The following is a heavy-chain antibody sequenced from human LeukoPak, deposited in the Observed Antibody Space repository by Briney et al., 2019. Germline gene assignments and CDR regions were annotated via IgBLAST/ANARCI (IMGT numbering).Heavy chain of an antibody. Sequence: GGSLRLSCAASGFTFSSYGMHWVRQAPGKGLEWVAFIRYDGSNKYYADSVKGRFTISRDNSKNTLYLQMNSLRAEDTAVYYCAKDKGYSSSGFDYWGQGTLVTVSS. V-gene: IGHV3-30*02. D-gene: IGHD6-6*01. CDR1: GFTFSSYG. CDR2: IRYDGSNK. J-gene: IGHJ4*02. CDR3: AKDKGYSSSGFDY.